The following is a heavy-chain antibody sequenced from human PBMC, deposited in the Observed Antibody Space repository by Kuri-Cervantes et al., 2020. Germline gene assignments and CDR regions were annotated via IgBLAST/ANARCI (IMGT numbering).Heavy chain of an antibody. D-gene: IGHD5-18*01. V-gene: IGHV3-30-3*01. CDR3: AREDTRRTLDS. J-gene: IGHJ4*02. CDR2: ISYDGSNK. Sequence: GGSLRLSCAASGFTFSSYAMHWVRQAPGKGLEWVAVISYDGSNKYYADSVKGRFTISRDNSKNTQYLQVNSLRAEDTAVYYCAREDTRRTLDSWGQGTLVTVSS. CDR1: GFTFSSYA.